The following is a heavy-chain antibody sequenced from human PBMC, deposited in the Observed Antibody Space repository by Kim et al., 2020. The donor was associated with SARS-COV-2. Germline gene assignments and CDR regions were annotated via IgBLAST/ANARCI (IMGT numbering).Heavy chain of an antibody. CDR2: ISAYNGNT. V-gene: IGHV1-18*01. CDR1: GYTFTSYG. J-gene: IGHJ6*02. D-gene: IGHD3-10*01. Sequence: ASVKVSCKASGYTFTSYGISWVRQAPGQGLEWMGWISAYNGNTNYAQKLQGRVTMTTDTSTSTAYMELRSLRSDDTAVYYCARRDHRYGSGSYYDYYYYYGMDVWGQGTTVTVSS. CDR3: ARRDHRYGSGSYYDYYYYYGMDV.